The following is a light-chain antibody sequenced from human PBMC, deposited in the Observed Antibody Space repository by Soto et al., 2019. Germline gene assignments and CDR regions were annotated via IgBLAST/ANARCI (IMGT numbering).Light chain of an antibody. CDR3: HQYNNWPPYT. Sequence: ETVMTQSPATLSVSPGERVTLSCRASQSVSSYLAWYQQKPGQAPRLLIYGASTRATGIPARFSGSGSGTEFTLTISSLQSEDSAIYYCHQYNNWPPYTFGQGTRLEIK. CDR1: QSVSSY. J-gene: IGKJ5*01. V-gene: IGKV3-15*01. CDR2: GAS.